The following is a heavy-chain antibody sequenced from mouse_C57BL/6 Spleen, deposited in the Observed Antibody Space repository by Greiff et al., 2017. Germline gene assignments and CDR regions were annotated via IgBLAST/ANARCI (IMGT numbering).Heavy chain of an antibody. CDR3: ARSAGTRYFDV. V-gene: IGHV1-66*01. CDR1: GYSFTSYY. D-gene: IGHD4-1*01. Sequence: QVQLQQSGPELVKPGASVKISCKASGYSFTSYYIHWVKQRPGQGLEWIGWIYPGSGNTKYNEKFKGKATLTADTSSSTAYMQLSSLTSEDSAVYYCARSAGTRYFDVWGTGTTVTVSS. J-gene: IGHJ1*03. CDR2: IYPGSGNT.